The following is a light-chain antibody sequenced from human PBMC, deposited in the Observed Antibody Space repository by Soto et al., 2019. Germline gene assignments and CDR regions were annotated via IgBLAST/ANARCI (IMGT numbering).Light chain of an antibody. V-gene: IGKV1-5*01. CDR3: QQYNSYWRT. CDR1: QTISSW. J-gene: IGKJ1*01. CDR2: DAS. Sequence: DIQMTQSPSTLSGSVGDRVTITCRASQTISSWLAWYQQKTGKAPKILIFDASSLENGVPSRFSGSGSGTEFTLTISSLQPDDFETYYCQQYNSYWRTFGQGTKVDIK.